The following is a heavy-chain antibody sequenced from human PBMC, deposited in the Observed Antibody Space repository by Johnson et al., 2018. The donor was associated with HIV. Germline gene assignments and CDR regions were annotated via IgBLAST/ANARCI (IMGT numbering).Heavy chain of an antibody. CDR3: AKGPQGIATPDAFDI. Sequence: QVQLVESGGGVVQPGRSLRLSCAASGFTFSSYGMHWVRQAPGKGLEWAAVISYDGSDKYYADSVKGRFTISRDNSKNTLYLQMNSPRAEDTAVYYCAKGPQGIATPDAFDIWGQGTMVTVSS. V-gene: IGHV3-30*18. CDR2: ISYDGSDK. J-gene: IGHJ3*02. D-gene: IGHD2-21*01. CDR1: GFTFSSYG.